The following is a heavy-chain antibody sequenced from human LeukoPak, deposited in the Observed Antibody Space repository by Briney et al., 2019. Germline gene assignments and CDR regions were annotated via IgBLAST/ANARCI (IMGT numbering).Heavy chain of an antibody. D-gene: IGHD3-22*01. V-gene: IGHV4-61*08. CDR3: ARGYDSSAYYPFNY. CDR1: GGPISNGDHY. CDR2: IYYSGST. J-gene: IGHJ4*02. Sequence: SETLSLTCTVSGGPISNGDHYWSWIRQHPGKGLEWIGHIYYSGSTYYNPSLKSRVTISVDTSKNQFSLMLSSVTAADTAVYYCARGYDSSAYYPFNYWGQGTLVTVSS.